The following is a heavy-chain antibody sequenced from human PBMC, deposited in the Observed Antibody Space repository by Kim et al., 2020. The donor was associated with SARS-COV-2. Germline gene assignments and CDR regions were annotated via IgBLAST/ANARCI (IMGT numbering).Heavy chain of an antibody. V-gene: IGHV3-23*01. J-gene: IGHJ6*02. D-gene: IGHD6-19*01. Sequence: GRFTISRDNSKNTLYLQMNSLRAEDTAVYYCAKDGQWLARGAYYYYGMDVWGQGTTVTVSS. CDR3: AKDGQWLARGAYYYYGMDV.